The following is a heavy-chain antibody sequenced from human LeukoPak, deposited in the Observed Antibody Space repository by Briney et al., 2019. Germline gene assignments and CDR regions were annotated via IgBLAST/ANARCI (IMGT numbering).Heavy chain of an antibody. V-gene: IGHV1-2*02. CDR2: INPNSGGT. Sequence: ASVKVSCKASGYTFTGYYMHWVRQAPGQGLEWMGWINPNSGGTNYAQKFQGRVTMTRDTSISTAYMELSRLRSDDTAVYYCAKNDNKAPHSFDPGGQGPVVTVS. D-gene: IGHD1-1*01. CDR3: AKNDNKAPHSFDP. J-gene: IGHJ5*02. CDR1: GYTFTGYY.